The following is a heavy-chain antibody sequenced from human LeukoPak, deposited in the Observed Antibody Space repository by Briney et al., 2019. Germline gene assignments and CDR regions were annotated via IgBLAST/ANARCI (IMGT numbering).Heavy chain of an antibody. Sequence: GGSLRLSCAASGFTLSSYWMSWVRQAPGKGLEWVANIKQDGSEKYYVDSVKGRFTISRDNAKNSLYLQMNSLRAEDTAVYYCARDCSGGSCYSVYWGQGTLVTVSS. D-gene: IGHD2-15*01. V-gene: IGHV3-7*01. CDR3: ARDCSGGSCYSVY. J-gene: IGHJ4*02. CDR1: GFTLSSYW. CDR2: IKQDGSEK.